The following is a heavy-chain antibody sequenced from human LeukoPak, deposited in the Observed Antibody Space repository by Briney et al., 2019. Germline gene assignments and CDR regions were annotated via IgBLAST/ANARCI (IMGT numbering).Heavy chain of an antibody. CDR2: INPSGGST. V-gene: IGHV1-46*01. D-gene: IGHD3-22*01. CDR3: ARRPPLNYYDSSGYLRD. J-gene: IGHJ4*02. Sequence: ASVKVYCKASGYTFTSYYMHWVRQAPGQGLEWMGIINPSGGSTSYAQKFQGRVTMTRDTSTSTVYMELSSLRSEDTAVYYCARRPPLNYYDSSGYLRDWGQGTLVTVSS. CDR1: GYTFTSYY.